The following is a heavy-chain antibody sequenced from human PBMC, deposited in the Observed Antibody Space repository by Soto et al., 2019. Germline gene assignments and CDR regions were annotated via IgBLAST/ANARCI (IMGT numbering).Heavy chain of an antibody. CDR1: GFTFSSYG. J-gene: IGHJ4*02. CDR3: AKDPSDTAFDY. CDR2: ISYDGSNK. V-gene: IGHV3-30*18. D-gene: IGHD5-18*01. Sequence: PGGSLRLSCAASGFTFSSYGMHWVRQAPGKGLEWVAVISYDGSNKYYADSVKGRFTISRDNSKNTLYLQMNSLRAEDTAVYYCAKDPSDTAFDYWGQGTLVTAPQ.